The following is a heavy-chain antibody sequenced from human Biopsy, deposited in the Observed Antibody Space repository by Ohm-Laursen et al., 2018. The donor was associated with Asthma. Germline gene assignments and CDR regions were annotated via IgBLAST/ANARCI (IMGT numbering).Heavy chain of an antibody. V-gene: IGHV1-18*01. CDR2: ISVYNGDT. J-gene: IGHJ4*02. CDR1: DYIFPRYY. D-gene: IGHD1-1*01. CDR3: ARRSYNWDDIDS. Sequence: ASVKVSCKASDYIFPRYYISWVRQAPGQGLEWVGWISVYNGDTNSAQKLQDRVTLTTDTYTDTAYMELRSLRSDDTAVYYCARRSYNWDDIDSWSQGTLVTVSS.